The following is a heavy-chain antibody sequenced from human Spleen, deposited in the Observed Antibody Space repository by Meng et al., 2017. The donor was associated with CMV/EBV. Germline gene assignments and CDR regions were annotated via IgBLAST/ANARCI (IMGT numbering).Heavy chain of an antibody. V-gene: IGHV1-2*02. CDR2: VNPNSGDT. J-gene: IGHJ4*02. D-gene: IGHD1-26*01. CDR1: GYTFTDYY. Sequence: ASVKVSCKTSGYTFTDYYINWVRQAPGQGLEWMGWVNPNSGDTNYAQRFQGRVTMTRDTSISTAYMELSRLRSDDTAMYYCARVSSGSYSFDYWGQGSLVTVSS. CDR3: ARVSSGSYSFDY.